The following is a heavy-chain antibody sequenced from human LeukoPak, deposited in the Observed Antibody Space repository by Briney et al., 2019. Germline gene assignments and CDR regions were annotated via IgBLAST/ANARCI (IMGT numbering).Heavy chain of an antibody. V-gene: IGHV1-2*02. CDR2: INPNSGGT. D-gene: IGHD5-12*01. CDR1: GYTFTGYY. Sequence: ASVKVSCKASGYTFTGYYMHWVRQAPGQGLEWMGWINPNSGGTNYAQKFQGRVTMTRDTSISTAYMELSRLRSDDTAVYYCASTAGVATFVLDYWGQGTLVTVSS. CDR3: ASTAGVATFVLDY. J-gene: IGHJ4*02.